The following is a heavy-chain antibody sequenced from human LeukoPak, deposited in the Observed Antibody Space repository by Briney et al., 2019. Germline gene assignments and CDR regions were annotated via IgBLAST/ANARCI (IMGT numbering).Heavy chain of an antibody. V-gene: IGHV4-61*02. CDR2: IYNSGTT. CDR3: AREGTLSSGWYDY. D-gene: IGHD6-19*01. CDR1: GGSISNEGDY. J-gene: IGHJ4*02. Sequence: SETLSLTCTVSGGSISNEGDYWSWIRQPAGKGLEWIGRIYNSGTTNYNPSVKSRISMSVDTSENQFSLNLRSVTAADTAVYYCAREGTLSSGWYDYWGQGTLVTASS.